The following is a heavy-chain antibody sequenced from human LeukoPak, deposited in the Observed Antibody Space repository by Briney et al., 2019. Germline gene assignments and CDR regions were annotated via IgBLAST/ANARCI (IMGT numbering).Heavy chain of an antibody. V-gene: IGHV1-69*13. J-gene: IGHJ6*03. CDR3: ARVRRFQNYYYYYMDV. CDR2: IIPIFGTA. D-gene: IGHD3-3*01. Sequence: ASVKVSCKASGGTFSSYAISWVRQAPGQGLEWMGGIIPIFGTANYAQKFQGRVTITADESTSTAYMELSSLRSEDTAVYYCARVRRFQNYYYYYMDVWGKGTTVTVSS. CDR1: GGTFSSYA.